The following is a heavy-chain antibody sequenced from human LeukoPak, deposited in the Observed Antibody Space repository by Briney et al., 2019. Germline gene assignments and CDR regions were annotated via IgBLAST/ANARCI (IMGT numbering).Heavy chain of an antibody. CDR2: IIPIFGTA. Sequence: SVKVSCKASGGTFSSYAISWVQQAPGQGLEWMGGIIPIFGTANYAQKFQGRVTITADESTSTAYMELSSLRSEDTAVYYCAIPHDSSGYRPFGYWGQGTLVTVSS. D-gene: IGHD3-22*01. CDR1: GGTFSSYA. J-gene: IGHJ4*02. V-gene: IGHV1-69*01. CDR3: AIPHDSSGYRPFGY.